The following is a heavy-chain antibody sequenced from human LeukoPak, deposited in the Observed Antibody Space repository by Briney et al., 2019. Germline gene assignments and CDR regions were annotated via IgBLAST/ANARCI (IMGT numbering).Heavy chain of an antibody. J-gene: IGHJ4*02. Sequence: GGSLRLSCAASGFTFSEYYMSWICQAPGKGLEWVSYIRSSSSYTNYADSVKGRFTISRDNAKNSLYLQMNSLRAEDTDVYYCARGYYDNSGYYFPFDFWGQGTLVTVSS. V-gene: IGHV3-11*06. CDR1: GFTFSEYY. CDR3: ARGYYDNSGYYFPFDF. CDR2: IRSSSSYT. D-gene: IGHD3-22*01.